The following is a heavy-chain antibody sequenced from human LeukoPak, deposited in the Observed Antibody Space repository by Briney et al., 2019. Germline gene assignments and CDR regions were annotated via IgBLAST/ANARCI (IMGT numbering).Heavy chain of an antibody. D-gene: IGHD6-19*01. V-gene: IGHV1-2*02. Sequence: GASVKVSCKASGYTFTGYYMHWVRHAPGQGLEWMGWINPNSGGTNYTQKFQGRVTMTRDTSISTAYMELSRLRSDDTAVYYCARDQYSKQWLIYYYYMDVWGKGTTVTVSS. J-gene: IGHJ6*03. CDR1: GYTFTGYY. CDR3: ARDQYSKQWLIYYYYMDV. CDR2: INPNSGGT.